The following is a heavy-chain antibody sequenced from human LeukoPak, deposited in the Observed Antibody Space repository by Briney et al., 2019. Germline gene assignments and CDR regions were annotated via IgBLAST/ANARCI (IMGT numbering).Heavy chain of an antibody. CDR3: ARGGYYNILTAFRSTFLGFDY. CDR1: GFTFSGYA. D-gene: IGHD3-9*01. CDR2: IRVRGGVA. V-gene: IGHV3-23*01. Sequence: GGSLRLSCATPGFTFSGYAMSWVRQAPGKGLGWVSTIRVRGGVAFSSDSVKGRVSISRDNSKNTLYLEMESLEARGTAGKYFARGGYYNILTAFRSTFLGFDYWGQGTLVTVSS. J-gene: IGHJ4*02.